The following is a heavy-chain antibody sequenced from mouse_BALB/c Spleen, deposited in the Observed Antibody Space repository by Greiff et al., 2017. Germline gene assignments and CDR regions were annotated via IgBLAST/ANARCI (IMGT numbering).Heavy chain of an antibody. V-gene: IGHV5-4*02. D-gene: IGHD2-14*01. J-gene: IGHJ3*01. Sequence: EVKLMESGGGLVKPGGSLKLSCAASGFTFSDYYMYWVRQTPEKRLEWVATISDGGSYTYYPDSVKGRFTISRDNAKNNLYLQMSSLKSEDTAMYYCAREGYRYDGNYWGQGTLVTVSA. CDR1: GFTFSDYY. CDR2: ISDGGSYT. CDR3: AREGYRYDGNY.